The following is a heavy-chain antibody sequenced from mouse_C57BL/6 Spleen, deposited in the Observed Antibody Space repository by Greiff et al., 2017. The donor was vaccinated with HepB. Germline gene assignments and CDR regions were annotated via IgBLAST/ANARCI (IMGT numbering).Heavy chain of an antibody. Sequence: QVHVKQPGAELVRPGSSVKLSCKASGYTFTSYWMDWVKQRPGQGLEWIGNIYPSDSETHYNQKFKDKATLTVDKSSSTAYMQLSSLTSEDSAVYYCARNFDYWGQGTTLTVSS. CDR1: GYTFTSYW. CDR3: ARNFDY. V-gene: IGHV1-61*01. CDR2: IYPSDSET. J-gene: IGHJ2*01.